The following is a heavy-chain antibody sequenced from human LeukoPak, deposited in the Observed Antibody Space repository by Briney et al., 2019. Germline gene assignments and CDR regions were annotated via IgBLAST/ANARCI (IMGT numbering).Heavy chain of an antibody. D-gene: IGHD6-19*01. CDR1: GGSVSSSSYY. J-gene: IGHJ4*02. Sequence: SETLFLTCTVSGGSVSSSSYYWSWIRQPPGKGLEWIGYIHYSGSTNYNPSLKGRVTISVDTSKNQFSLKLSSVTAADTAVYYCARLSLPSPGRIAVAGRYFDYWGQGTLATVSS. CDR2: IHYSGST. V-gene: IGHV4-61*01. CDR3: ARLSLPSPGRIAVAGRYFDY.